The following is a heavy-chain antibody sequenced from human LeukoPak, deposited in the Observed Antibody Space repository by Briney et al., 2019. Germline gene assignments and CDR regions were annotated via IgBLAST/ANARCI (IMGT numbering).Heavy chain of an antibody. V-gene: IGHV3-74*01. D-gene: IGHD5-24*01. J-gene: IGHJ4*02. Sequence: PGGSLRLSCAASGFTFSFNSMHWVRQGPGKGLVWVSRIKRDGSGTTYADSVKGRVTISRDNAKNTLYLQMNSLRAEDTAVYYCARDWVYKIDYWGRGTLVTVSS. CDR2: IKRDGSGT. CDR1: GFTFSFNS. CDR3: ARDWVYKIDY.